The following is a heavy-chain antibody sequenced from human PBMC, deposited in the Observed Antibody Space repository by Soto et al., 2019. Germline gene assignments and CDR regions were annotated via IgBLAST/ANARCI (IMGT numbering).Heavy chain of an antibody. D-gene: IGHD6-19*01. Sequence: QVQLQESGPGLVKPSETLSLTCTVSGGSISSYYWSWIRQPPGKGLEWIGYIYYSGSTNYNPSLKSRVTISVDTSKNQFSLKLSSVTAADTAVYYCARDPGYSSGPGWFDPWGQGTLVTVSS. V-gene: IGHV4-59*01. CDR3: ARDPGYSSGPGWFDP. CDR2: IYYSGST. CDR1: GGSISSYY. J-gene: IGHJ5*02.